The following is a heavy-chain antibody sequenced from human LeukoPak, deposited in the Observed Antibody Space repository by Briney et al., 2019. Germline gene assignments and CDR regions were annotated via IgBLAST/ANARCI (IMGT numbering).Heavy chain of an antibody. Sequence: SETLSLTCTVSGGSISSYYWSWIRQPAGKGLEWIGRIYTSGSTNYNPSLKSRVTISVDTSKNQFSLKLSSVTAADTAVYYCARLTAVAGIDYFDYWGQGTLVTVSS. CDR2: IYTSGST. V-gene: IGHV4-4*07. J-gene: IGHJ4*02. CDR3: ARLTAVAGIDYFDY. CDR1: GGSISSYY. D-gene: IGHD6-19*01.